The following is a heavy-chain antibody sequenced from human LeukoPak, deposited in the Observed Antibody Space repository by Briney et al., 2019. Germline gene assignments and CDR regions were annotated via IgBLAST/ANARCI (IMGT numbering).Heavy chain of an antibody. J-gene: IGHJ6*02. Sequence: ASVKVSCKASGYTFTSYYMHWVRQAPGQGLEWMGIINPSGGSTSYAQKFQGRVTMTRDTSTSTVYTELSSLRSEDTAVYYCAREMVKLYYGMDVWGQGTTVTVSS. CDR3: AREMVKLYYGMDV. D-gene: IGHD2-21*01. CDR1: GYTFTSYY. V-gene: IGHV1-46*01. CDR2: INPSGGST.